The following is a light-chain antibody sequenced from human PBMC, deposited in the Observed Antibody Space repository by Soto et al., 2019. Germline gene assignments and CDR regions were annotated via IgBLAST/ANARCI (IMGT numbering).Light chain of an antibody. CDR2: GAS. Sequence: EIVLTQSPGTLSLSPGERATLSCRTSQSFSSGYLAWYQQKPGQAPRLLMYGASSRTTGVPDRFSGSGSGTDFTLTISRLEPEDFATYYCQQVKTYPRTFGGGTKVEIK. V-gene: IGKV3-20*01. J-gene: IGKJ4*01. CDR3: QQVKTYPRT. CDR1: QSFSSGY.